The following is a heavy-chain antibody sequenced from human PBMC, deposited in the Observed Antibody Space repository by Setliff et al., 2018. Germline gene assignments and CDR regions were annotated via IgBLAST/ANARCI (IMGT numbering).Heavy chain of an antibody. CDR2: IYPGDSDT. J-gene: IGHJ4*02. D-gene: IGHD2-15*01. Sequence: PGASLKLSCSGSGYTFSDSWIGWVRPMPGKGLEWMGIIYPGDSDTRYRPSCQGQVTFSADKSISTAYLQWSSLKASGTATYYCARVVGADGIGIDYWGQGTGVTVSS. CDR1: GYTFSDSW. V-gene: IGHV5-51*01. CDR3: ARVVGADGIGIDY.